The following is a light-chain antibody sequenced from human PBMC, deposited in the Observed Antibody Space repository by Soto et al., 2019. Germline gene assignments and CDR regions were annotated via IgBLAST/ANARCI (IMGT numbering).Light chain of an antibody. V-gene: IGKV3-15*01. CDR1: QSVGSN. Sequence: EIVMTQSPVALSVSPGESAALSCRASQSVGSNFAWYQQRPGQAPRVLIYGTSTRATGVPARFSGSGSGTAFTLTLSSLQYEDFAVYYCEQYNKWPYTFGQGTRLEIK. J-gene: IGKJ2*01. CDR3: EQYNKWPYT. CDR2: GTS.